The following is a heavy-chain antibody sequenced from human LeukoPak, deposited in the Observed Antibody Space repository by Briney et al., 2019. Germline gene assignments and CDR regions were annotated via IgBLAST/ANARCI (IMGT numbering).Heavy chain of an antibody. J-gene: IGHJ6*02. V-gene: IGHV1-8*01. CDR2: MNPNSGNT. CDR3: ARGSGTYYDFWSGYTNYYYYGIDV. CDR1: GYTFTSYD. D-gene: IGHD3-3*01. Sequence: ASVKVSCKASGYTFTSYDINWVRQATGQGLEWMGWMNPNSGNTGYAQKFQGRVTMTRNTSISTAYMELSSLRSEDTAVYYCARGSGTYYDFWSGYTNYYYYGIDVWGQGTTVTVSS.